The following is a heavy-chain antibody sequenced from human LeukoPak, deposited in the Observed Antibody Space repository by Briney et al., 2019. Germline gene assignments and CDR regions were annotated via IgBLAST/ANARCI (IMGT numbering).Heavy chain of an antibody. CDR3: ARRVYDPYEGVVWFDP. J-gene: IGHJ5*02. CDR2: MYYSGST. V-gene: IGHV4-31*03. D-gene: IGHD2/OR15-2a*01. CDR1: GGSITSGGYY. Sequence: PSETLSLACTVSGGSITSGGYYWSWIRQHPGKGLEWIGYMYYSGSTYYNPSLRSRVIISLDTSKNQLSLKLSSVTAADTAVYYCARRVYDPYEGVVWFDPWGQGTLVTVSS.